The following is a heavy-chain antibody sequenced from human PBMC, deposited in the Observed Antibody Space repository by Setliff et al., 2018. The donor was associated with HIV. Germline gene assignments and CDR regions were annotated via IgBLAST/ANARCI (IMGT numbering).Heavy chain of an antibody. D-gene: IGHD1-20*01. CDR1: GYTFTGYY. CDR3: ARANSLLQYNEGWSPENPFNI. J-gene: IGHJ4*03. V-gene: IGHV1-18*04. CDR2: ISGFNAKT. Sequence: GASVKVSCKASGYTFTGYYMHWVRQAPGQGPEWMGWISGFNAKTLYAPKFQDRVTLTTDTSTTTAHMELRSLRIDDTAIYYCARANSLLQYNEGWSPENPFNIWGQGTLVTVSS.